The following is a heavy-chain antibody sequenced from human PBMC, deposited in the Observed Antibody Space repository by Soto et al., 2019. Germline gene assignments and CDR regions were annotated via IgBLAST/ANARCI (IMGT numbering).Heavy chain of an antibody. CDR2: IRSKGHNYAT. D-gene: IGHD2-21*02. CDR1: GFAFSGSA. J-gene: IGHJ5*02. Sequence: PGGSLRLSCAASGFAFSGSAMYWVRQASGKGPEWVGRIRSKGHNYATEYAASVKGRFTISRDDSKNTLYLQMNGLTAEDTAVYYCARESGDWPLNWFDPWGQGTLVTVSS. V-gene: IGHV3-73*01. CDR3: ARESGDWPLNWFDP.